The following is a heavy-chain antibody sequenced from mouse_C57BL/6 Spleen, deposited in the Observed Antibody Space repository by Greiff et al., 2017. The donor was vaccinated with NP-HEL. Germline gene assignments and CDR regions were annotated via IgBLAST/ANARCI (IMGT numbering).Heavy chain of an antibody. CDR1: GYTFTDYY. V-gene: IGHV1-26*01. D-gene: IGHD2-5*01. J-gene: IGHJ4*01. CDR3: ARDSKRAMDY. Sequence: VQLQQSGPELVKPGASVKISCKASGYTFTDYYMNWVKQSHGKSLEWIGDINPNNGGTSYNQKFKGKATLTVDKSSSTAYMELRSLTSEDSAVYYCARDSKRAMDYWGQGTSVTVSS. CDR2: INPNNGGT.